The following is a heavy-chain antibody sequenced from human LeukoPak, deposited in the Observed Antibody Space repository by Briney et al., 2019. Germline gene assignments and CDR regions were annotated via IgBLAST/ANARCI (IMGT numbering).Heavy chain of an antibody. CDR2: IFHSGST. Sequence: PSETLSLTCTVSSDSIFTSNWWSWVRQPPGKGLEWIGQIFHSGSTSYSPSLKSRVTISVDKSKNQFSLKLSSVTAADTAVYYCARARGYFYYYYYMDVWGKGTTVTVSS. J-gene: IGHJ6*03. CDR1: SDSIFTSNW. CDR3: ARARGYFYYYYYMDV. V-gene: IGHV4-4*02.